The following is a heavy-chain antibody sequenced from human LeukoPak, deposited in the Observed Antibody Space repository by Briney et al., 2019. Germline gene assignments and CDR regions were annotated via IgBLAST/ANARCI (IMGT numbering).Heavy chain of an antibody. CDR2: INLSRGGT. CDR3: ARDGIVGVTYY. J-gene: IGHJ1*01. D-gene: IGHD1-26*01. CDR1: VYTFTIYN. Sequence: ACVKVSREASVYTFTIYNMHCVPDALRQRLECMGIINLSRGGTSYAQKFRGSVTMTRDTSTSPVYIDKRTVSSEDTAVYYCARDGIVGVTYYWGQGTLVTV. V-gene: IGHV1-46*01.